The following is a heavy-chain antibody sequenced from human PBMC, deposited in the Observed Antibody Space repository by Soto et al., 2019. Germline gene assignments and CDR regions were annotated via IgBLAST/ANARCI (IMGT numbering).Heavy chain of an antibody. CDR3: ARVKEGDWNYAYYYYGMDV. Sequence: GASVRVSCKASGVTFSSYAISWVRQAPGQGLEWMGGIIPIFCTANYAQKFQGRVTITADESTSTAYMELSSLRSEDTAVYYCARVKEGDWNYAYYYYGMDVWGQGTTVTVSS. J-gene: IGHJ6*02. CDR2: IIPIFCTA. D-gene: IGHD1-7*01. V-gene: IGHV1-69*13. CDR1: GVTFSSYA.